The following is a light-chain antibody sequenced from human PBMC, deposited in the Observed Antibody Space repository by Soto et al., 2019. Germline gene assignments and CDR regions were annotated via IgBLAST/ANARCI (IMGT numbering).Light chain of an antibody. J-gene: IGKJ1*01. Sequence: AIQMTQSPTSLSASVGDRVTITCRASQGIRNDLGWYQRKPGTAPKLLIYHASTLESGVPSRFSGSGSGTEFTLTISSLQHDDFATYYCQQYMSYSFGQGTKVDIK. CDR1: QGIRND. CDR2: HAS. V-gene: IGKV1-13*02. CDR3: QQYMSYS.